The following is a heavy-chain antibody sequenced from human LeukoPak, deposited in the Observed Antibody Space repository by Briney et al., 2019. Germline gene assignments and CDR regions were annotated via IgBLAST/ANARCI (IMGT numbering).Heavy chain of an antibody. CDR1: SGFISNSY. CDR3: ASSPRGTEYFHH. CDR2: SYYSWST. V-gene: IGHV4-59*08. J-gene: IGHJ1*01. Sequence: PSEAPALPCSGSSGFISNSYWSWIRPPPGKGLEWIGYSYYSWSTKYNPSLKSRVTISVDTSKNQFSLKLTSATAADTAVYYCASSPRGTEYFHHWGQGTLVTVSS. D-gene: IGHD3-10*01.